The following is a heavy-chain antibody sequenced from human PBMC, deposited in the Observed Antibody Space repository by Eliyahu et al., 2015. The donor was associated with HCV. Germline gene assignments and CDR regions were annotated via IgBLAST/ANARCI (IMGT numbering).Heavy chain of an antibody. Sequence: QVQLQESGPGLVKPSQTLSLTCTVSGGSISSGSYYWSWIRQPAGKGLEWIGRIYTSGSTNYNPSLKSRVTISVDTSKNQFSLKLSSVTAADTAVYYCASGYSTSPYFDYWGQGTLVTVSS. V-gene: IGHV4-61*02. CDR1: GGSISSGSYY. CDR2: IYTSGST. J-gene: IGHJ4*02. CDR3: ASGYSTSPYFDY. D-gene: IGHD6-13*01.